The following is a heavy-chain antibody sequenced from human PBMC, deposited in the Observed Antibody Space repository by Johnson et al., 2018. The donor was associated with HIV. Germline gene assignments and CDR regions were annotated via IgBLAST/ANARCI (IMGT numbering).Heavy chain of an antibody. CDR1: GFTFSRYA. J-gene: IGHJ3*02. V-gene: IGHV3-30-3*02. D-gene: IGHD6-6*01. CDR2: ISYDGSNK. Sequence: QEQLVESGGGVVQPGRSLRLSCAASGFTFSRYAMHWVRQAPGKGLEWVAVISYDGSNKYYADSVKGRFTISRDNSENTLYLQMNSLRAEDTALYYCAKSSPAAARFRLGSAFDIWGQGTMVTVSS. CDR3: AKSSPAAARFRLGSAFDI.